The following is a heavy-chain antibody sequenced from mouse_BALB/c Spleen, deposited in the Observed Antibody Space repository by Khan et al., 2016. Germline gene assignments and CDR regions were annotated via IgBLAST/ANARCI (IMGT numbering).Heavy chain of an antibody. D-gene: IGHD1-1*01. Sequence: QVQLQQSGPELAKPGASVKISCKASGYSFTSYYIHWVKQRPGQGLEWIGWIFPGSGNTTYNEKFKGKATLTADTSSSTAYMQLSSLTAEDAAVYLGARGCDYGSGDDLDDWGQGTTVTVAS. CDR3: ARGCDYGSGDDLDD. CDR2: IFPGSGNT. J-gene: IGHJ2*01. CDR1: GYSFTSYY. V-gene: IGHV1-66*01.